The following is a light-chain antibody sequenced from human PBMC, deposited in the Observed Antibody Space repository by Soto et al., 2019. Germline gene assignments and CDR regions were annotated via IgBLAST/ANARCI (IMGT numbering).Light chain of an antibody. CDR2: AAS. J-gene: IGKJ1*01. CDR3: QKYNTAPRT. CDR1: QDISNY. V-gene: IGKV1-27*01. Sequence: DIQMTQSPSSLSASVGDRVTITCQASQDISNYLAWYQQKPGKVPKLLIYAASTLQSGVPSRFSGSGSGTDFTLTISSLQPEDVATYYCQKYNTAPRTFGQGTKVEFK.